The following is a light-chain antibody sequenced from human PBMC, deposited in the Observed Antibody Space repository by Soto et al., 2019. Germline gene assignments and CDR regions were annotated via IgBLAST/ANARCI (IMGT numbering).Light chain of an antibody. Sequence: ERVLTQSPGTLSLSPGERATLSCRASQSVSSNYLAWYQQKPGQAPRLLIYGASTRATGIPDRFSGSGSGTDFTLTIRRLEPEDSGVYYCQQYGSSPTWTFGQGTKVEIK. J-gene: IGKJ1*01. CDR1: QSVSSNY. CDR2: GAS. V-gene: IGKV3-20*01. CDR3: QQYGSSPTWT.